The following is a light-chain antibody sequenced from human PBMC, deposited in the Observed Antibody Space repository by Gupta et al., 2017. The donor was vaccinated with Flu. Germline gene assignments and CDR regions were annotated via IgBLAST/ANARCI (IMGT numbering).Light chain of an antibody. V-gene: IGLV1-40*01. CDR1: SFNIGAGYD. CDR3: QSYDSTLSDVL. Sequence: SFNIGAGYDVHWYQHLPGTAPKLLIYDNNNRPSGVPDRFSGSRSGTSASLAITGLQAEDEADYYCQSYDSTLSDVLFGGGTKLTVL. J-gene: IGLJ2*01. CDR2: DNN.